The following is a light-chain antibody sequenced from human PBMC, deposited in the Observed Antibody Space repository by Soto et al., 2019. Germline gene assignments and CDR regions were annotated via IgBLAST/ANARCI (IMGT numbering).Light chain of an antibody. CDR1: SSDVGGYKY. V-gene: IGLV2-14*01. CDR2: EVS. J-gene: IGLJ1*01. Sequence: QSVLTQPASVSGSPGQSITTSCTGTSSDVGGYKYVSWYQLYPGKAPKLMIYEVSNRPSGISHRFSGSKSGDTASLTISGLQAEDEAYYYCTSKTSTTTPLFVFGNGTKVTVL. CDR3: TSKTSTTTPLFV.